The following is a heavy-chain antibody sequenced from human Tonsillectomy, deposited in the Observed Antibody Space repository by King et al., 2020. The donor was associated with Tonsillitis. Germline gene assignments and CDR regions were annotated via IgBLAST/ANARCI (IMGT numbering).Heavy chain of an antibody. CDR1: GGSLNGYY. J-gene: IGHJ1*01. CDR3: ARGGSSSWHDPKFFQY. D-gene: IGHD6-13*01. CDR2: INHSGST. V-gene: IGHV4-34*01. Sequence: VQLQQWGTGLLKPSETLSLTCGVYGGSLNGYYWSWIRQTPGKGLEWIGEINHSGSTNYNPSLKSRVSVSVDTSNNQFSLDVRSVSAADTAVYYCARGGSSSWHDPKFFQYWGQGTQVTVSS.